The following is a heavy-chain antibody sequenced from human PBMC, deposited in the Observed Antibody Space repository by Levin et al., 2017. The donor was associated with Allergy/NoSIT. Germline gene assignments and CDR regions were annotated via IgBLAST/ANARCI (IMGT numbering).Heavy chain of an antibody. J-gene: IGHJ4*02. CDR1: GFTVNNNY. Sequence: PSETLSLTCAASGFTVNNNYMSWVRQAPGRGLEWVSATYSGGNTYYADSVKGRFTMSRDSSENTLFLQMDSLRAEDTAVYYCARDPHYTSGLWGQGTLVVVSS. D-gene: IGHD6-19*01. CDR2: TYSGGNT. V-gene: IGHV3-66*01. CDR3: ARDPHYTSGL.